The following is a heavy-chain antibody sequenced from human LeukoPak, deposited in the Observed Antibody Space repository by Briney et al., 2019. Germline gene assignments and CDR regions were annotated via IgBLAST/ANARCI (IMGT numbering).Heavy chain of an antibody. CDR2: ISGSGGST. J-gene: IGHJ1*01. V-gene: IGHV3-23*01. CDR1: GFIFSSYA. D-gene: IGHD3-22*01. Sequence: GGSLRLSCAASGFIFSSYAMSWVRQAPGKGLEWVSAISGSGGSTDYADSVKGRFTISRDTSRNTLNLQMNSLRAEDTAIYYCAKDYDSRGYYFHHWGQGTLVTVPS. CDR3: AKDYDSRGYYFHH.